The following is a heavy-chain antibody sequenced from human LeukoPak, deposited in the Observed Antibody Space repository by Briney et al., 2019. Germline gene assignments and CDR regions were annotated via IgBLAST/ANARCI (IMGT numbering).Heavy chain of an antibody. CDR3: ARGVGELLSYYYYYYMDV. V-gene: IGHV4-39*07. Sequence: SETLSLTCTVSGGSISSSSYYWGWIRQPPGRGLEWIGTIHYSGSTYYNTSLKSRVTISVDTSKNQFSLKLRSVTAADTAVYYCARGVGELLSYYYYYYMDVWGKGTTVTISS. D-gene: IGHD3-10*01. CDR1: GGSISSSSYY. CDR2: IHYSGST. J-gene: IGHJ6*03.